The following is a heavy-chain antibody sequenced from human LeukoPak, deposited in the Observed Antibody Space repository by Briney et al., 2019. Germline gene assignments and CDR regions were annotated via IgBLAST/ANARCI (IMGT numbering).Heavy chain of an antibody. CDR1: GFTFSSYE. CDR3: ARDSSYCSSTSCYWKGSEIRFDY. D-gene: IGHD2-2*01. CDR2: ISSSGSTI. J-gene: IGHJ4*02. V-gene: IGHV3-48*03. Sequence: GGSLRLSRAASGFTFSSYEMNWGRHGPGKGREWVSYISSSGSTIYYADSVKVRFTISRDNAKNSLYLQMNSLRAEDTAVYYCARDSSYCSSTSCYWKGSEIRFDYWGQGTLVTVSS.